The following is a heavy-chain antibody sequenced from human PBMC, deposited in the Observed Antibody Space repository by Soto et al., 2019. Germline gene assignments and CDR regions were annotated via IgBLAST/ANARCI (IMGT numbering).Heavy chain of an antibody. J-gene: IGHJ2*01. CDR1: GFTFSSYS. D-gene: IGHD4-17*01. Sequence: EVQLVESGGGPVKPGGSLRLSCGASGFTFSSYSMNWVRQAPGKGLEWVSSISSSSSYIYYADSVKGRFTISRDNAKNSLYLLMNSLRAEDTAVYYSARVGTLDYGRNTGVRWYFDLCGRGTLVTVSS. CDR2: ISSSSSYI. V-gene: IGHV3-21*01. CDR3: ARVGTLDYGRNTGVRWYFDL.